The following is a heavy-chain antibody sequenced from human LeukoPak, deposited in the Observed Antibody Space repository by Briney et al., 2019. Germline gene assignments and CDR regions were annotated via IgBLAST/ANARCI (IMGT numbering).Heavy chain of an antibody. J-gene: IGHJ6*03. CDR1: GFSFSSYS. CDR3: MDV. V-gene: IGHV3-48*01. CDR2: ISSGSTTI. Sequence: PGGSLRLSCAASGFSFSSYSLNWVRQAPGKGLEWVSYISSGSTTIDYADSVKGRFTISRDNAKSSVYLQMNSLRAEDTAVYYYMDVWGKGTTVIVSS.